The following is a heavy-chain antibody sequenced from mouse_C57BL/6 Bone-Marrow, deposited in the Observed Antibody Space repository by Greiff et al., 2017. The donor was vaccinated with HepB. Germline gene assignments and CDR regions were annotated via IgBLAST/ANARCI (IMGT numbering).Heavy chain of an antibody. D-gene: IGHD1-1*01. CDR2: INSDGGST. Sequence: EVKVEESGGGLVQPGESLKLSCESNEYEFPSHDMSWVRKTPEKRLELVAAINSDGGSTYYPDTMERRFIISRDNTKKTLYLQMSSLRSEDTALYYCARHGSSTTVVADWYFDVWGTGTTVTVSS. CDR1: EYEFPSHD. CDR3: ARHGSSTTVVADWYFDV. V-gene: IGHV5-2*03. J-gene: IGHJ1*03.